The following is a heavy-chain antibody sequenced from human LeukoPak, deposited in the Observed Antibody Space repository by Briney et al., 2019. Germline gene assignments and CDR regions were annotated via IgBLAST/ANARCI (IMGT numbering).Heavy chain of an antibody. CDR2: IGLVGDT. J-gene: IGHJ6*02. CDR3: LRDYHGMDV. CDR1: GFTVSEYD. V-gene: IGHV3-13*01. Sequence: GGSLRLSCAASGFTVSEYDMLWVRQATGKGLEWVSAIGLVGDTYYLGSVKGRFTMSRDNANNKVHLQMNSLRDGDTGVYYCLRDYHGMDVWGQGTTVIVSS. D-gene: IGHD3-16*02.